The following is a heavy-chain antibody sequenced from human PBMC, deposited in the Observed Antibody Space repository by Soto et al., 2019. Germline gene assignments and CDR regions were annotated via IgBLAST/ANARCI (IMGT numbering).Heavy chain of an antibody. Sequence: QVQLQESGPGLVKPSETVSLTCTVSGDSISSYYWSWIRQPPGKGLEWIGYIHYSGSNHYNPSLRRRVPMSLDTSKNQFSLTLSSVTAADTAVYYCARRPEYSSSPPDYWGQGTLVTVSS. CDR2: IHYSGSN. D-gene: IGHD6-6*01. J-gene: IGHJ4*02. CDR3: ARRPEYSSSPPDY. V-gene: IGHV4-59*08. CDR1: GDSISSYY.